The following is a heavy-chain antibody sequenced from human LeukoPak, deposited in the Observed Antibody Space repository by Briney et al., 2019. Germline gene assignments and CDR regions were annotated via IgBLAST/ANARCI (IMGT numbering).Heavy chain of an antibody. Sequence: GGTLRLSCAASGVTLSRNYMSWVRQAPGEGLEGGSVIYIGGSTYYADSVKGRFTISRDNSKNTLYLQMNSLRAEDTAVYYCAREFRILTGYYKENYYYYGMDVWGQGTTVTVSS. V-gene: IGHV3-53*01. J-gene: IGHJ6*02. CDR2: IYIGGST. D-gene: IGHD3-9*01. CDR3: AREFRILTGYYKENYYYYGMDV. CDR1: GVTLSRNY.